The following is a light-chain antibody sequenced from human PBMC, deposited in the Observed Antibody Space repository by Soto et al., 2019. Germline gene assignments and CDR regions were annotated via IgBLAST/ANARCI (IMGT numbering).Light chain of an antibody. CDR1: QSISSTY. V-gene: IGKV3-20*01. J-gene: IGKJ2*01. Sequence: EIVLTQSPGTLSLSPGDRATLSCRASQSISSTYLAWYQQKPGQAPSLLIFGASNRVTGIPHRFSGSGSGTDFTLTINRLEPEDSAVYYCQQYGTSPPVAFGQGTKLKIK. CDR2: GAS. CDR3: QQYGTSPPVA.